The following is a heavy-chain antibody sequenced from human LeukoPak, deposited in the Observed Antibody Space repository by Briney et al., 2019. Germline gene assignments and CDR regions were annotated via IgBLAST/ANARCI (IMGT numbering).Heavy chain of an antibody. D-gene: IGHD3-10*01. V-gene: IGHV3-23*01. CDR3: AKDRGSGSYYQERPFDY. CDR1: GFTFSSYA. J-gene: IGHJ4*02. Sequence: PGGSLRLSCAASGFTFSSYAMSWVRQAPGKGLEWVSAISGSGGSTYYADSVKGRFTISRDNSKNTLYLQMYSLRAEDTAVYYCAKDRGSGSYYQERPFDYWGQGTLVTVSS. CDR2: ISGSGGST.